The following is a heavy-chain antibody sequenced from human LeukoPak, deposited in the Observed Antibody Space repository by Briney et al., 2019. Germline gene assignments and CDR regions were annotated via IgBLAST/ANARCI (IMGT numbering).Heavy chain of an antibody. D-gene: IGHD2-2*01. J-gene: IGHJ4*02. CDR2: ISGSGSST. V-gene: IGHV3-23*01. CDR3: AKGGSMVPAARVNF. Sequence: GGSLRLSCAASGFTFSSYAMSWVRQAPGKGLEWVSTISGSGSSTYYADSVKGRFTISRDNSKNTLYLQMNSLRADDTAVYYCAKGGSMVPAARVNFWGQGTLVTVSS. CDR1: GFTFSSYA.